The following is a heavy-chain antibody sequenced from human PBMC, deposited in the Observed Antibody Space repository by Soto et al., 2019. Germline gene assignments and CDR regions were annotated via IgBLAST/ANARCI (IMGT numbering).Heavy chain of an antibody. CDR3: ARDSGGYTTHFDY. D-gene: IGHD2-15*01. Sequence: QVQLVESGGGVVQPGRSLRLSCVASGFTFSSYAMHWVRQAPGKGLEWVALTWYDGSREYYADSVKGQFTISRDNSKNTLYLQMNSLRAEDTAVYYCARDSGGYTTHFDYWGLGTLVTVSS. CDR2: TWYDGSRE. J-gene: IGHJ4*02. CDR1: GFTFSSYA. V-gene: IGHV3-33*01.